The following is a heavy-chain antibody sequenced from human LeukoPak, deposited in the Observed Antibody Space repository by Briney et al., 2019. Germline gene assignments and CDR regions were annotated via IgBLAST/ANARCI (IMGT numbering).Heavy chain of an antibody. CDR3: ARSRVVYGANEIYDF. CDR2: IYSGGDT. Sequence: GGSLRLSCAASGFTFSSYWMHWVRQAPGKGLEWVSIIYSGGDTYYADSVKGRFTISRDSSKNTLSLQMNSLRAEDTAVYYCARSRVVYGANEIYDFWGQGTLVTVSS. CDR1: GFTFSSYW. V-gene: IGHV3-53*01. J-gene: IGHJ4*02. D-gene: IGHD4-23*01.